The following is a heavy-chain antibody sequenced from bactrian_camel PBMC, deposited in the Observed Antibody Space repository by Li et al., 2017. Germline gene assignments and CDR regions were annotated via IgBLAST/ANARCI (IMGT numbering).Heavy chain of an antibody. V-gene: IGHV3S63*01. CDR2: IYTGDSST. CDR1: SYSARNKC. J-gene: IGHJ4*01. D-gene: IGHD6*01. Sequence: HVQLVESGGGSVQAGGSLRLSCRTASYSARNKCIGWFRQAPGKEREGISSIYTGDSSTYYADSVEGRFTISHDNAKNTVYLRMNSLKPQDTATYYCQSDEGRTYNGHWYDCDYTYFGQGTQVTVS.